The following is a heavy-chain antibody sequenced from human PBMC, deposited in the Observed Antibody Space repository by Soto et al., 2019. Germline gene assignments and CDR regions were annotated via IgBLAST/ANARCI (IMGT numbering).Heavy chain of an antibody. Sequence: QVQLVESGGGVVQPGRSLRLSCGASGFTFSSYGMHWVRQAPGKGLEWVAVIWYDGSNKYYADSVKGRFTISRDNSKKTLYLQMNSMGAEDTAVYYCARDHIPYGATYYGLDVWGQGTTVTVSS. D-gene: IGHD4-17*01. J-gene: IGHJ6*02. CDR2: IWYDGSNK. CDR3: ARDHIPYGATYYGLDV. V-gene: IGHV3-33*01. CDR1: GFTFSSYG.